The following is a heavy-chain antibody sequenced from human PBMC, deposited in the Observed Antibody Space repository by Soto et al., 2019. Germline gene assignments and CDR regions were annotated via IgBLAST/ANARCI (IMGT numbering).Heavy chain of an antibody. CDR2: IWYDGSNK. Sequence: QVQLVESGGGVVQPGRSLRLSCAPSGFTFSSYGMHWARQAPGKGLEWVAVIWYDGSNKVYADSVKGRFTSSRDNSKNTLYLQMNSLRAEDTAVYYCARDLSGDYGALDTWGQGTMVTVSS. CDR3: ARDLSGDYGALDT. J-gene: IGHJ3*02. V-gene: IGHV3-33*01. D-gene: IGHD4-17*01. CDR1: GFTFSSYG.